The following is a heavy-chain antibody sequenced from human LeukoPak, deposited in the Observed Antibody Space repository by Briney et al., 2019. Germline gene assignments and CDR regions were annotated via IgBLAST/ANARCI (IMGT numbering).Heavy chain of an antibody. CDR2: INPSGGST. CDR1: GYTFTSYY. CDR3: AKDSEVTTHSGGSYDY. Sequence: ASVKVSCKASGYTFTSYYMHWVRQAPGQGLEWMGIINPSGGSTSYAQKFQGRVTMTRDMSTSTVYMELSSLRSEDTAVYYCAKDSEVTTHSGGSYDYWGQGTLVTVSS. D-gene: IGHD1-26*01. V-gene: IGHV1-46*01. J-gene: IGHJ4*02.